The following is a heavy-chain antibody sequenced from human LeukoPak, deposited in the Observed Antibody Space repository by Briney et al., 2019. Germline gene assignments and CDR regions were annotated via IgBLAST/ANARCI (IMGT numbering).Heavy chain of an antibody. Sequence: SETLSLTCIVSGGSISSYYWSWIRQPAWKGLEWIGRIYTSGSTNCNPSLKSRVTMSVDTSKNQFSLKLSSVTAADTAVYYCAREGRGIPFDYWGQGTLVTVSS. CDR3: AREGRGIPFDY. V-gene: IGHV4-4*07. D-gene: IGHD1-26*01. CDR1: GGSISSYY. CDR2: IYTSGST. J-gene: IGHJ4*02.